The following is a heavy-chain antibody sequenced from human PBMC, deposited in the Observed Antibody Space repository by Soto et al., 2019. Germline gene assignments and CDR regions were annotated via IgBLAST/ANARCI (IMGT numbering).Heavy chain of an antibody. Sequence: ASVKVSCKASGYTFTSYAMHWVRQAPGQRLEWMGWINAGNGNTKYSQKFQGRVTITRDTSASTAYMEPSSLRSEDTAVYYCARVPTPHGYYDSSGYYSNWFDPWGQGTLVTVSS. V-gene: IGHV1-3*01. D-gene: IGHD3-22*01. J-gene: IGHJ5*02. CDR1: GYTFTSYA. CDR2: INAGNGNT. CDR3: ARVPTPHGYYDSSGYYSNWFDP.